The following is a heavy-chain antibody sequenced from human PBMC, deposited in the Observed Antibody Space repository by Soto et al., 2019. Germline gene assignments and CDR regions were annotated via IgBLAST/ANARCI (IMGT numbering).Heavy chain of an antibody. V-gene: IGHV4-39*01. D-gene: IGHD4-17*01. Sequence: SETLSLTCTVSGGSISSSSYYWGWICQPPGKGLEWIGSIYYSGSTYYNPSLKSRVTISVDTSKNQFSLKLSSVTAADTAVYYCARRPLWRFGTTVTTAYWYFDLWGRGTLVTVSS. J-gene: IGHJ2*01. CDR3: ARRPLWRFGTTVTTAYWYFDL. CDR2: IYYSGST. CDR1: GGSISSSSYY.